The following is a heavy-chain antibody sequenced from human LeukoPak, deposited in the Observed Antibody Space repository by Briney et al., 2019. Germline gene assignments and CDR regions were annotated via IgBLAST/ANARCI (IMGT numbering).Heavy chain of an antibody. CDR3: ARVVAAAGIDY. CDR1: GFTFSSYA. Sequence: GGSLRLSCAASGFTFSSYAMSWVGQAPGKGLKWVSAISGSGGSTYYADSVKGRFTISRDNSKNSLYLQMNSLRAEDTAVYYCARVVAAAGIDYWGQGTLVTVSS. J-gene: IGHJ4*02. D-gene: IGHD6-13*01. V-gene: IGHV3-23*01. CDR2: ISGSGGST.